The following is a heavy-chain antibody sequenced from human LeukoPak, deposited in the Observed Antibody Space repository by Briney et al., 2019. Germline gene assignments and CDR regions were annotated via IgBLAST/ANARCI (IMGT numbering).Heavy chain of an antibody. CDR1: GGSISSYY. Sequence: PSETLSLTCSVSGGSISSYYWGWIRQPAGKGLEWIGRIYSSGSTNYNPSLKTRLTMSVDTSKNQFSLKLSSVTAADTAVYYCARDGPKRTTHHYDSSGNPLIYAMDVWGQGTTVTVSS. J-gene: IGHJ6*02. CDR3: ARDGPKRTTHHYDSSGNPLIYAMDV. V-gene: IGHV4-4*07. D-gene: IGHD3-22*01. CDR2: IYSSGST.